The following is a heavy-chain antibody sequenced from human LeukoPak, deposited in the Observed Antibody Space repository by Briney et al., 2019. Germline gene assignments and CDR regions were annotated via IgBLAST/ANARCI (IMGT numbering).Heavy chain of an antibody. J-gene: IGHJ6*02. Sequence: KPSETLSLTCAVYGGSFSGYYWSWIRQPPGKGLEWIGEINHSGSTNYNPSLKSRVTISVDTSKNQFSLKLSSVTAADTAVYYCARVSTVVTPVQGMDVWGQGTTVTVSS. V-gene: IGHV4-34*01. CDR1: GGSFSGYY. CDR2: INHSGST. D-gene: IGHD4-23*01. CDR3: ARVSTVVTPVQGMDV.